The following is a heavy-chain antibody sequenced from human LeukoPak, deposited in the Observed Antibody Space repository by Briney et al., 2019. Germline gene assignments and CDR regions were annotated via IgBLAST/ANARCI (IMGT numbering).Heavy chain of an antibody. J-gene: IGHJ4*02. Sequence: GGSLRLSCAASGFTFSSYAMHWVRQAPGKGLEWVAVISYDGSNKYYADSVKGRFIISRDNSKNTLYLQMNSLRAEDTAVYYCAKGVVAVAGSGLDYWGQGTLVTVSS. CDR1: GFTFSSYA. V-gene: IGHV3-30*04. CDR2: ISYDGSNK. D-gene: IGHD6-19*01. CDR3: AKGVVAVAGSGLDY.